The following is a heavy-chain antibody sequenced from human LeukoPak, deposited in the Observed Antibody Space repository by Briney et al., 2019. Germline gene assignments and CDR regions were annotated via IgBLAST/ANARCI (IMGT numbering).Heavy chain of an antibody. D-gene: IGHD5-18*01. CDR3: ARGGRATAAAFDY. V-gene: IGHV4-61*02. J-gene: IGHJ4*02. CDR1: GGSISSGTYY. Sequence: SETLSLTCTVSGGSISSGTYYWSWIRQPAGKGLEWIGRIYTSGNTNYNPSLKSRVTLSVDTSKNQFSLKLSSVTAADTAVYYCARGGRATAAAFDYWGQGTLVTVSS. CDR2: IYTSGNT.